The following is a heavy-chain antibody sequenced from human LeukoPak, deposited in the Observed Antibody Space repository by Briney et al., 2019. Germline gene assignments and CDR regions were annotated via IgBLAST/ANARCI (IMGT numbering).Heavy chain of an antibody. Sequence: ASVKVSCKASGYTFTSYGISWVRQAPGQGLEWMGWISAYNGNTNYAQKLQGRVTITRNTSISTAYMELSSLRSEDTAVYYCARGSLQDYWGQGTLVTVSS. V-gene: IGHV1-18*01. CDR1: GYTFTSYG. J-gene: IGHJ4*02. CDR2: ISAYNGNT. CDR3: ARGSLQDY.